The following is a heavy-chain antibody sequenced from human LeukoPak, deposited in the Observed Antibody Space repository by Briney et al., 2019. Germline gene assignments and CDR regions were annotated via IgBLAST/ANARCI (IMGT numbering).Heavy chain of an antibody. Sequence: PGGSLRLSCAASGFTFSSYWMSWVRQAPGKGLEWVANIKQDGSEKYYVDSVKGRFTISRDNAKNSLYLQMNSLRAEDTAVYYCARDRYCSSTSCYWLGWFDPWGQGTLVTVSS. V-gene: IGHV3-7*01. J-gene: IGHJ5*02. CDR3: ARDRYCSSTSCYWLGWFDP. CDR1: GFTFSSYW. CDR2: IKQDGSEK. D-gene: IGHD2-2*01.